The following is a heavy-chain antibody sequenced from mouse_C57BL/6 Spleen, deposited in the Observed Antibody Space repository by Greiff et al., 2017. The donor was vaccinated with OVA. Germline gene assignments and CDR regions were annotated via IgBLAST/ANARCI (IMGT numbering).Heavy chain of an antibody. V-gene: IGHV1-59*01. CDR2: IDPSDSYT. D-gene: IGHD4-1*01. CDR3: ARKDLTDYAMDY. CDR1: GYTFTSYW. J-gene: IGHJ4*01. Sequence: QVQLQQSGAELVRPGTSVKLSCKASGYTFTSYWMHWVKQRPGQGLEWIGVIDPSDSYTNYNQKFKGKATLTVDTSSSTAYMQLSSLTSEDSAVYYCARKDLTDYAMDYWGQGTSVTVSS.